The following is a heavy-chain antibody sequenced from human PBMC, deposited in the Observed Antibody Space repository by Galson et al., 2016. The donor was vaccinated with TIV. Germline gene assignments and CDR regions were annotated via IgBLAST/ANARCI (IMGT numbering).Heavy chain of an antibody. CDR1: GFSLNTDGMC. CDR3: ARISGYYDSSGHYIPRSFDY. V-gene: IGHV2-70*11. J-gene: IGHJ4*02. CDR2: IDWDDDK. D-gene: IGHD3-22*01. Sequence: PALVKPTQTLTLTCTFSGFSLNTDGMCVNWIRQPPGKALEWLARIDWDDDKSYSSSLKTRLTISKDTSKNQVVLTMTNMDPVDTAPYYCARISGYYDSSGHYIPRSFDYWGRGALVTVSS.